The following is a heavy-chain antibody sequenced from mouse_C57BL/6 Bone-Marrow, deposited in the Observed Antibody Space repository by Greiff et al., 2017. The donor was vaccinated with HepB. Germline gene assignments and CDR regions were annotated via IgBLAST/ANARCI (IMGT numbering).Heavy chain of an antibody. CDR3: ARHPLYGSQGDWYFDV. J-gene: IGHJ1*03. Sequence: EVQRVESGGGLVKPGGSLKLSCAASGFTFSSYTMSWVRQTPEKRLEWVATISGGGGNTYYPDSVKGRFTISRDNAKNTLYLQMSSLRSEDTALYYCARHPLYGSQGDWYFDVWGTGTTVTVSS. V-gene: IGHV5-9*01. CDR2: ISGGGGNT. CDR1: GFTFSSYT. D-gene: IGHD1-1*01.